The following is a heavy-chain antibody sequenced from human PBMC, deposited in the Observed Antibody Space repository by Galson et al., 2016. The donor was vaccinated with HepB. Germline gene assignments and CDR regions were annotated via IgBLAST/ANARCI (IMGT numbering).Heavy chain of an antibody. CDR3: AKAASNYGYRLGIDV. D-gene: IGHD4-11*01. V-gene: IGHV3-74*01. CDR1: GFTFSNYW. Sequence: SLRLSCAASGFTFSNYWMHWVRQTPRKGLVWVSHINSDGTNTNYADSVKGRFTISRDSPKNTLYLQMNSLRAEDTAVYYCAKAASNYGYRLGIDVWGQGTTVTVSS. J-gene: IGHJ6*02. CDR2: INSDGTNT.